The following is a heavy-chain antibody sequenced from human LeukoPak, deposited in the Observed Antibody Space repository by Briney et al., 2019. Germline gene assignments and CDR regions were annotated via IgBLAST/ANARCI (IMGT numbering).Heavy chain of an antibody. CDR2: IWNDGSKK. V-gene: IGHV3-33*01. D-gene: IGHD3-10*01. Sequence: GGSLRLSCVASGYSFSNNGMHWVRQAPGKGLEWVAVIWNDGSKKYYADSVKGRFTISSDSSKNTLYLQLNSLRVEDTAVYYCARGPPGSRYYGSGSYYGALDYWGQGTLVTVSS. CDR1: GYSFSNNG. CDR3: ARGPPGSRYYGSGSYYGALDY. J-gene: IGHJ4*02.